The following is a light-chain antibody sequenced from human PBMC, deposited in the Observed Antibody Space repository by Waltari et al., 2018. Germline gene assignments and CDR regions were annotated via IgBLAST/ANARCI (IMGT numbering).Light chain of an antibody. J-gene: IGKJ2*01. Sequence: DIVMTQSPDSLAVSLGERATINCKSSQSVLYSSNNKNYLAWYQQKPGQPPKLLFYWASTRESGVPDRFSCSGSGTDFTLTISSLQTEDVAVYYCQQYYTSPPYTFGQGTKLEIK. CDR2: WAS. CDR3: QQYYTSPPYT. CDR1: QSVLYSSNNKNY. V-gene: IGKV4-1*01.